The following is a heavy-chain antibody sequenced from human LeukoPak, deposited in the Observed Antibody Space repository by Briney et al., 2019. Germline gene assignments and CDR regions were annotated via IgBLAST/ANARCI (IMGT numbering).Heavy chain of an antibody. CDR3: ARGGWLPPDY. V-gene: IGHV4-4*07. CDR1: GGSMNNYY. D-gene: IGHD3-22*01. Sequence: SETLSLTCTVSGGSMNNYYWSWIRQPAGKGLEWIGHVYSTGSTNYNPSLTSLNSRVTISVDTSKSQFSLKVTSVTAADTAVYYCARGGWLPPDYCGQGTLVTVSS. J-gene: IGHJ4*02. CDR2: VYSTGST.